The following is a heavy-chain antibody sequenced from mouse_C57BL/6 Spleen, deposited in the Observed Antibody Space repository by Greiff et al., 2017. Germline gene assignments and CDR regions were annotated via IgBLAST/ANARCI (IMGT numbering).Heavy chain of an antibody. V-gene: IGHV1-52*01. CDR3: ARAYYEYDGRGFYY. J-gene: IGHJ2*01. CDR1: GYTFTSYW. Sequence: QVQLKQPGAELVRPGSSVKLSCKASGYTFTSYWMHWVKPRPIQGLEWIGNIDPSDSETHYNQKFKDKATLTVDKSSSTAYMQLSSLTSENSEVYYCARAYYEYDGRGFYYWGQGTTLTISP. CDR2: IDPSDSET. D-gene: IGHD2-4*01.